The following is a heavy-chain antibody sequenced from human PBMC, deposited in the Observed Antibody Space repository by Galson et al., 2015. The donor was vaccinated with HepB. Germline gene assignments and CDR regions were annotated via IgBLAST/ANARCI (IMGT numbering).Heavy chain of an antibody. J-gene: IGHJ6*02. V-gene: IGHV3-21*06. D-gene: IGHD6-19*01. CDR3: ARDQRKWLTANYYGMDG. Sequence: SLRLSCAASGFSFSSYSMYWVRQAPGKGLEWISSISSSGIHINYADSVKGRFTISRDNAKNSLFLQMNSLTAQDTAVYYCARDQRKWLTANYYGMDGWGQRTTVPVPS. CDR2: ISSSGIHI. CDR1: GFSFSSYS.